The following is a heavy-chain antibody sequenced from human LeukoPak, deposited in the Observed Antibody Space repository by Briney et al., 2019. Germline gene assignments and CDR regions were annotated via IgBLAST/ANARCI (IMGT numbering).Heavy chain of an antibody. J-gene: IGHJ4*02. CDR2: INPNSGGT. CDR3: AKDLGLRAFWGGYYYDN. Sequence: ASVKVSCKASGYTFTGHYIQCVRQAPGQGLEWMGWINPNSGGTNYAQKFQGRVTMTRDTSISTAYMELSRLRSDDTAVYYWAKDLGLRAFWGGYYYDNWGQGTLVTVSS. CDR1: GYTFTGHY. V-gene: IGHV1-2*02. D-gene: IGHD3-16*01.